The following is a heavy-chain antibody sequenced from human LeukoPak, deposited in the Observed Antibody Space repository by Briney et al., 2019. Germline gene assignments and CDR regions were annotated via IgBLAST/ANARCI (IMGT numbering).Heavy chain of an antibody. CDR2: ISFDSSYR. V-gene: IGHV3-21*04. Sequence: GGSLRLSCAASGFTFSDYSMNWVRQAPGKGLEWVSSISFDSSYRNYADSVKGRFTISRDNSKNTLYLQMNSLRADDTAVYYCAMKAVPRPRLHDAFDFWGQGTVVSVSS. D-gene: IGHD5-24*01. CDR1: GFTFSDYS. CDR3: AMKAVPRPRLHDAFDF. J-gene: IGHJ3*01.